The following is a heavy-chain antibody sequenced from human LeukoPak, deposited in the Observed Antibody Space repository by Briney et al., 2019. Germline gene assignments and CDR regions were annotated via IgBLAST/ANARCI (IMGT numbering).Heavy chain of an antibody. V-gene: IGHV1-69*13. CDR2: IIPIFGTA. D-gene: IGHD3-22*01. Sequence: SVTVSCKASGGTFSSYAISWVRQAPGQGLEWMGGIIPIFGTANYAQKFQGRVTITADESTSTAYMELSSLRSEDTAVYYCARQYYYDSSGYSGPGGWGQGTLVTVSS. J-gene: IGHJ4*02. CDR3: ARQYYYDSSGYSGPGG. CDR1: GGTFSSYA.